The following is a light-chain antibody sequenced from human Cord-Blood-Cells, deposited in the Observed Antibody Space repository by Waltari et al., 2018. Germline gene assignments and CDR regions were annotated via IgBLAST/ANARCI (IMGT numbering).Light chain of an antibody. CDR1: SHDVGGYNY. V-gene: IGLV2-14*01. CDR3: SSYTSSSTPYYV. CDR2: DVS. J-gene: IGLJ1*01. Sequence: QSALTQPSSVSWSPGQSIPISCTGTSHDVGGYNYFSWYQQPPGKAPKLMIYDVSNRPSGVSNRFSGSKSGNTASLTISGLQAEDEADYYCSSYTSSSTPYYVFGTGTKVTVL.